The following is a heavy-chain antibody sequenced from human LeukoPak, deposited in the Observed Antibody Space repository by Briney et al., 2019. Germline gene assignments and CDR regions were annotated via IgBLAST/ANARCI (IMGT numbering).Heavy chain of an antibody. D-gene: IGHD4-17*01. CDR1: RFTFSSYG. V-gene: IGHV3-30*18. Sequence: GGSLRLSCAASRFTFSSYGMHWVRQAPGKGLEWVAVISYDGSNKYYADSVKGRFTISRDNSKNTVYLQMNSLRAEDTALYYCAKGGVYGDYYFDYWGQGTLVTVSS. J-gene: IGHJ4*02. CDR2: ISYDGSNK. CDR3: AKGGVYGDYYFDY.